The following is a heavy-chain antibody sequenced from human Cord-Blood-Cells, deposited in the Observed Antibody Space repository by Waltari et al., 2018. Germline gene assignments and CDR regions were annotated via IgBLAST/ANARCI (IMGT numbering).Heavy chain of an antibody. J-gene: IGHJ4*02. Sequence: QVQLVQSGAEVKKPGASVKVSCTASGYTFTGYSLHWVRQAPGQGLEWMGWINPNSGGTNDAQKFQGWVTMTRETSISTAYMELSRLRSDDTAVYYCARSLTGNRYYFDYWGQGTLVTVSS. CDR1: GYTFTGYS. CDR3: ARSLTGNRYYFDY. D-gene: IGHD7-27*01. V-gene: IGHV1-2*04. CDR2: INPNSGGT.